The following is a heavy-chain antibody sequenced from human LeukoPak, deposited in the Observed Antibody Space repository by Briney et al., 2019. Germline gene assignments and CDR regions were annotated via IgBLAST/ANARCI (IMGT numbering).Heavy chain of an antibody. J-gene: IGHJ4*02. Sequence: GRSLRLSCAASGFTFSSYGMHWVRQAPGKGLGWVAVISYDGSNKYYADSVKGRFTISRDNSKNTLYLQMNSLRAEDTAVYYCAKDLGSSGWFNDYWGQGTLVTVSS. D-gene: IGHD6-19*01. V-gene: IGHV3-30*18. CDR2: ISYDGSNK. CDR3: AKDLGSSGWFNDY. CDR1: GFTFSSYG.